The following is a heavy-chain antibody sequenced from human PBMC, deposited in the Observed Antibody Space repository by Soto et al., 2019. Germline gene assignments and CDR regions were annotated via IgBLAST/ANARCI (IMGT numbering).Heavy chain of an antibody. J-gene: IGHJ6*02. CDR1: GFTFSSYG. CDR3: ARDKNAAAGGYYGMDV. D-gene: IGHD6-13*01. Sequence: GVSLRLSCSASGFTFSSYGMHWVRQAPGKGLEWVAVIWYDGSNKYYADSVKGRFTISRDNSKNTLYLQMNSLRAEDTAVYYCARDKNAAAGGYYGMDVWGQGTTVTVSS. CDR2: IWYDGSNK. V-gene: IGHV3-33*01.